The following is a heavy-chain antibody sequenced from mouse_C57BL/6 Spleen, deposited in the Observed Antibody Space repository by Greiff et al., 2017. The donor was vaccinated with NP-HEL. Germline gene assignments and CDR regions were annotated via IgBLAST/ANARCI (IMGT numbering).Heavy chain of an antibody. CDR3: ARSPYGSRYYFDY. CDR1: GYTFTNYW. Sequence: QVQLKESGAELVRPGPSVKMSCKASGYTFTNYWIGWAKQRPGHGLEWIGDIYPGGGYTNYNEKFKGKATLTADKSSSTAYMQFSSLTSEDSAIYYCARSPYGSRYYFDYWGQGTTLTVSS. CDR2: IYPGGGYT. V-gene: IGHV1-63*01. D-gene: IGHD1-1*01. J-gene: IGHJ2*01.